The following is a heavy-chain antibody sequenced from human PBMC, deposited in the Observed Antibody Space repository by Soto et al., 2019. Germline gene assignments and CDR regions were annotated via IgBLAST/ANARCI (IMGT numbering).Heavy chain of an antibody. D-gene: IGHD3-10*01. CDR1: GGSISSYY. Sequence: SETLSLTCTGSGGSISSYYWSWIRQPAGKGLEWIGRIYTSGSTNYNPSLKSRVTMSVDTSKNQFSLKLSSVTAADTAVYYCARDVYYYGSGSQSGYYYYGMDVWGQGTTVTVSS. V-gene: IGHV4-4*07. CDR2: IYTSGST. J-gene: IGHJ6*02. CDR3: ARDVYYYGSGSQSGYYYYGMDV.